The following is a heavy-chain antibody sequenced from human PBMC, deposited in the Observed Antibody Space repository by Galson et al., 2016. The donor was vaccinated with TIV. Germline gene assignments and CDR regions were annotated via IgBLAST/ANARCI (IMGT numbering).Heavy chain of an antibody. J-gene: IGHJ4*02. CDR3: ASDTSGYYLTAFDY. CDR1: QFTFSNYS. D-gene: IGHD3-22*01. Sequence: SLRLSCAASQFTFSNYSMHWVRQAPGKGLEWVAFTRYDGSKKYYADSVKGRFTISRDNSKNTLSLQMNSLSAEDTAVYYCASDTSGYYLTAFDYWGQGTLVTVSA. CDR2: TRYDGSKK. V-gene: IGHV3-30*19.